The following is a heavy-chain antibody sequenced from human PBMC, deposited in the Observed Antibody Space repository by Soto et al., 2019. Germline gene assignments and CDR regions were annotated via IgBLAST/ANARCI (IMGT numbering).Heavy chain of an antibody. V-gene: IGHV3-30-3*01. CDR2: ISYDGSNK. Sequence: GGSLRVSCAASGFTFSIYAMHWVRQAPGKGLELVAVISYDGSNKYYADSVKGRFTISRDNSKKTLYLQMNSLRAEDTAVYYCARDPGGYFDYWGQGTLVTVSS. J-gene: IGHJ4*02. CDR3: ARDPGGYFDY. CDR1: GFTFSIYA. D-gene: IGHD3-10*01.